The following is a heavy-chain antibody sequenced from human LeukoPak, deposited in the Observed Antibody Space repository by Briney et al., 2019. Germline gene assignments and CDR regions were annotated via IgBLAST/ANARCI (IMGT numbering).Heavy chain of an antibody. Sequence: SETLSLTCAVYGGSFSGYYWSWIRQPPGKGLEWIGEINHSGSTNYNPSLKSRVTISVDTSKNQLSLKLTSVTAAGTAIYYCARGTNYYGSGTCLSPLRHWGQGTLVTVSS. CDR2: INHSGST. CDR3: ARGTNYYGSGTCLSPLRH. CDR1: GGSFSGYY. V-gene: IGHV4-34*01. J-gene: IGHJ4*02. D-gene: IGHD3-10*01.